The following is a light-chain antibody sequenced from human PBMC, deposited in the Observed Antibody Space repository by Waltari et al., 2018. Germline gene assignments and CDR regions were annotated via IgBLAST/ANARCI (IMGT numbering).Light chain of an antibody. CDR2: KNN. Sequence: QSVLTQPPSASGTPGQKVTISCNGSSSNIGSNYLYWYQQLPGTAPKLLIFKNNQRPSGVPDRFSDSKSGTSASLAINGLRSEDEADYYCAAWDDSLSGLVLGGGTKVIVL. CDR1: SSNIGSNY. V-gene: IGLV1-47*01. J-gene: IGLJ3*02. CDR3: AAWDDSLSGLV.